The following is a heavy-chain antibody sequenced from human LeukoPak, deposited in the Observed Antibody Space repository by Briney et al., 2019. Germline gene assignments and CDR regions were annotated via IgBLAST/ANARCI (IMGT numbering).Heavy chain of an antibody. CDR1: GFTFSSYS. D-gene: IGHD6-13*01. J-gene: IGHJ4*02. CDR3: AREYSSSYYFDY. Sequence: GGSLRLSCAASGFTFSSYSMNWVRQVPGKGLEWVSYISSGSESSTYYADSVKGRFTISRDNAKNSLYLQMNSLRDEDTAEYYCAREYSSSYYFDYWGQGTLVTVSS. V-gene: IGHV3-48*02. CDR2: ISSGSESST.